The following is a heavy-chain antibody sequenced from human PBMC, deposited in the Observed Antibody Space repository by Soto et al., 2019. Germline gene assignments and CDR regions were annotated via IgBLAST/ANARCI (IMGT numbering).Heavy chain of an antibody. CDR1: GYSFTSYW. J-gene: IGHJ3*02. D-gene: IGHD4-17*01. V-gene: IGHV5-51*01. Sequence: SLKISCKGSGYSFTSYWIGWVRQMPGKGLEWMRIIYPGDSDTRYSPSFQGQVTISADKSISTAYLQWSSLKASDTAMYYCARTPYGDYSVGAFEIWGQGTMVTVSS. CDR3: ARTPYGDYSVGAFEI. CDR2: IYPGDSDT.